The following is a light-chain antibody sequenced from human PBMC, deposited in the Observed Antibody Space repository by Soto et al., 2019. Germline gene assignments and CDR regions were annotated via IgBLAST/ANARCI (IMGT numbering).Light chain of an antibody. CDR1: QTINEW. CDR3: QHYNSYPYS. J-gene: IGKJ2*03. V-gene: IGKV1-5*03. Sequence: DIQMTQSPSTLSASVGERVTITCRASQTINEWLAWYQQKIGKAPKVLIYQASTLASAVPSRFSGSGSGTTFTLTSSSLQPDDAATYDCQHYNSYPYSFGQGTKLES. CDR2: QAS.